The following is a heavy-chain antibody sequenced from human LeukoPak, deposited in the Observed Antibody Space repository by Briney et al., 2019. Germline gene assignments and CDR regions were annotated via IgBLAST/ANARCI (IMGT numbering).Heavy chain of an antibody. V-gene: IGHV4-34*01. CDR1: GGSFSGYY. CDR3: ARQPYYYGSGRTDY. J-gene: IGHJ4*02. Sequence: SETLSLTCAVYGGSFSGYYWSWIRQPPGKGLEWIGEINHSGSTNYNPSLKSRVTITVDTSKNQFSLKLSSVTAADTAVYYCARQPYYYGSGRTDYWGQGTLVTVSS. CDR2: INHSGST. D-gene: IGHD3-10*01.